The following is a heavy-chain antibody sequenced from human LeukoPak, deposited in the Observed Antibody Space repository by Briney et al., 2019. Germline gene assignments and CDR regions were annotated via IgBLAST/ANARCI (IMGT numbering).Heavy chain of an antibody. Sequence: ASVKVSCKASGYTFTGYYMHWVRQAPGQGLEWMGWINPNSGGTNYAQKFQGRVTMTRDTSISTPYMELSRLRSDDTAVYYCARGLRWAQHYYYYYMDVWGKGTTVTVSS. V-gene: IGHV1-2*02. D-gene: IGHD4-23*01. CDR2: INPNSGGT. CDR3: ARGLRWAQHYYYYYMDV. CDR1: GYTFTGYY. J-gene: IGHJ6*03.